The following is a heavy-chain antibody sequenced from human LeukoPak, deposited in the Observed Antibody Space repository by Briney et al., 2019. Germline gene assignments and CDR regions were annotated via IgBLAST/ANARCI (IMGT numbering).Heavy chain of an antibody. V-gene: IGHV4-59*08. CDR1: GGSISSYY. D-gene: IGHD2/OR15-2a*01. CDR2: IYYSGST. J-gene: IGHJ3*02. Sequence: KSSETLSLTCTVSGGSISSYYWSWIPQPPGKGLEWIGYIYYSGSTNYNPSLKSRVTISVDTSKNQFSLKLSSVTAADTAVYYCARRLSPDAFDIWGQGTMVTVSS. CDR3: ARRLSPDAFDI.